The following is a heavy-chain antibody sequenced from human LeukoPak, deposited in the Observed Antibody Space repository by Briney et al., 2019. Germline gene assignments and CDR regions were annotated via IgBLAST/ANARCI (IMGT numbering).Heavy chain of an antibody. V-gene: IGHV3-30*18. CDR1: GFTFSLTG. D-gene: IGHD3-22*01. J-gene: IGHJ4*02. CDR3: AKDRDHYDSSGHLDY. CDR2: ISFDGKNK. Sequence: GRSLRLSCEASGFTFSLTGMHWVRQAPGKGLEWVAVISFDGKNKVYGDSVQGRLIISRDNSKNTVHLQMNSLRTEDTAVYYCAKDRDHYDSSGHLDYWGQGTLVTVSS.